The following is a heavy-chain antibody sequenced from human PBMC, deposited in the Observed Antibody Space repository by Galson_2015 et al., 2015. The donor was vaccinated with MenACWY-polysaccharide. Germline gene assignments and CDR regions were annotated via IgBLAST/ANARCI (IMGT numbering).Heavy chain of an antibody. J-gene: IGHJ5*01. V-gene: IGHV1-69*04. CDR3: ARTECIGNKCYLAS. D-gene: IGHD4/OR15-4a*01. CDR1: GGTFGSYA. CDR2: IIPSFGIT. Sequence: QSGAEVKKPGPSVKVSCKASGGTFGSYAFTWVRQAPGQGFEWVGRIIPSFGITNHAQELQGRVTITADTSASTTYMELGSLRSGDTSVYYCARTECIGNKCYLASWGHGTLVTVSS.